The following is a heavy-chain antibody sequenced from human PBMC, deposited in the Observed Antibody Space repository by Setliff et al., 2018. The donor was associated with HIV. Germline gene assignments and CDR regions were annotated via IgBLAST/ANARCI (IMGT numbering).Heavy chain of an antibody. CDR1: GGPSTDHY. CDR2: IHHTGYI. CDR3: ARAGRRTGHSYTWFDP. V-gene: IGHV4-34*01. D-gene: IGHD3-16*01. J-gene: IGHJ5*02. Sequence: PSETLSLTCAVYGGPSTDHYWNWIRQSPGMGLEWIAEIHHTGYINYNPSLRSRVSVSRDMSSNQFSLRLSSVTAADAAVYYCARAGRRTGHSYTWFDPWGQGTLVTVSS.